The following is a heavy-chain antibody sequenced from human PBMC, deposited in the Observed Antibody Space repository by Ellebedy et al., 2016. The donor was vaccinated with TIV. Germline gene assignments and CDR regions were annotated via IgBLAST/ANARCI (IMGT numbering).Heavy chain of an antibody. CDR3: ARLRQSRDRSHWYFDL. CDR2: SFMGGST. Sequence: GSLRLSXTVSGGSFSSYYWSWIRQVAGKGLEWIGRSFMGGSTTYNPSLKNRVTMSADASTTQLSLSLSSVTAADTAVYFCARLRQSRDRSHWYFDLWGRGTLVTVSS. V-gene: IGHV4-4*07. D-gene: IGHD1-14*01. CDR1: GGSFSSYY. J-gene: IGHJ2*01.